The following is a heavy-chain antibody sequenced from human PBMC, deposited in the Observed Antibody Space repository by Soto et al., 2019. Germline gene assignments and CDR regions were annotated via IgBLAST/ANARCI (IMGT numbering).Heavy chain of an antibody. CDR2: IYYSGST. Sequence: SETLSLTCTVSGGSISSSSYYWGWIRQPPGKGLEWIGSIYYSGSTYYNPSLKSRVTIPVDTSKNQFSLKLSSVTAADTAVYYCARHPRRYYYGSGSYSGMDVWGQGTTVTVSS. J-gene: IGHJ6*02. V-gene: IGHV4-39*01. D-gene: IGHD3-10*01. CDR1: GGSISSSSYY. CDR3: ARHPRRYYYGSGSYSGMDV.